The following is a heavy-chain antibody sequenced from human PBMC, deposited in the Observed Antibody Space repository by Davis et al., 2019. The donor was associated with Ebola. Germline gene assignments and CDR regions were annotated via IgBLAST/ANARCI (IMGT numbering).Heavy chain of an antibody. CDR2: IIPIFGTA. Sequence: SSVPVSRQASVCTFSSYAISWVRQPPGQGLEWMGGIIPIFGTANYAQKFQGRVTITADESTSTAYMELSSLRSEDTAVYYCASNPLTRLLGPEPYGMDVWGQGTTVTVSS. CDR1: VCTFSSYA. D-gene: IGHD1-14*01. V-gene: IGHV1-69*13. J-gene: IGHJ6*02. CDR3: ASNPLTRLLGPEPYGMDV.